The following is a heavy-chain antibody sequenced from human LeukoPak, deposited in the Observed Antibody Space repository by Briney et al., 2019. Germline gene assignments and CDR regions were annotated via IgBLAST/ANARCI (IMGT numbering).Heavy chain of an antibody. D-gene: IGHD6-13*01. CDR2: IYYSGST. Sequence: SETLSLTCIISGYTISGGYQWGWIRQPPGKGLEWIGYIYYSGSTNYNPSLKSRVTISVDTSKNQFSLKLSSVTAADTAVYYCARVAAAGNWFDPWGQGTLVTVSS. J-gene: IGHJ5*02. V-gene: IGHV4-61*08. CDR1: GYTISGGYQ. CDR3: ARVAAAGNWFDP.